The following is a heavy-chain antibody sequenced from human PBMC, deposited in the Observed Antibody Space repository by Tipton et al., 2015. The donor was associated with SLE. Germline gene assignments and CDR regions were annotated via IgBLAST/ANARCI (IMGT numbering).Heavy chain of an antibody. Sequence: SLRLSCAASGFTFADYAMHWVRQAPGKGLEWASGISWNSGSIGYADSVKGRFTISRDNAKNSLYLQMNSLRAEDTALYYCAKDLSVRRTDYYYGMDVWGQGTTVTVSS. V-gene: IGHV3-9*01. J-gene: IGHJ6*02. CDR3: AKDLSVRRTDYYYGMDV. CDR1: GFTFADYA. CDR2: ISWNSGSI. D-gene: IGHD1-1*01.